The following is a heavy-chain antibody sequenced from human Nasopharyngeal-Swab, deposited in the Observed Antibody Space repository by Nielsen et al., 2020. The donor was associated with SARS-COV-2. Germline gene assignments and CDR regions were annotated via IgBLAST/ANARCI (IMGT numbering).Heavy chain of an antibody. CDR3: ARQGFRGTALTYYYYMDV. V-gene: IGHV1-69*13. J-gene: IGHJ6*03. Sequence: SVKVSCKASGGTFSSYAISWVRQAPGQGLEWMGGIIPIFGTANYAQKFQGRVTITADESTSTAYMELSSLRSEDTAVYYCARQGFRGTALTYYYYMDVWGKGTTVTVSS. CDR2: IIPIFGTA. CDR1: GGTFSSYA. D-gene: IGHD5-18*01.